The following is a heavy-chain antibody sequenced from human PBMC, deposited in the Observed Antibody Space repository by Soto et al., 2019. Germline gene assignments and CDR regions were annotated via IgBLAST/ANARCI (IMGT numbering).Heavy chain of an antibody. CDR1: GFTFSSYA. D-gene: IGHD3-10*01. V-gene: IGHV3-23*01. J-gene: IGHJ6*02. CDR2: ISGSGGST. Sequence: EVQLLESGGGLVQPGGSLRLSCAASGFTFSSYAMSWVRQAPGKGLEWVSAISGSGGSTYYADSVKGRFTISRDNSKNPLYLQMTGGRAEDRAVFYCAKGLCSGEGIYGLAAWAQGTTVPVSS. CDR3: AKGLCSGEGIYGLAA.